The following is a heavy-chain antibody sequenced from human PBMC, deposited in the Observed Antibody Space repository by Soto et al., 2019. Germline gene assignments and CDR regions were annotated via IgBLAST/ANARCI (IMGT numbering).Heavy chain of an antibody. CDR1: GGSFSGYY. Sequence: AETLSLTCAVYGGSFSGYYWRWIRQPPGKGLEWIGEINHSGSTNYNPSLKSRGTISVDTSKNQFSLKLSSVTAADTAVYYCARGQDGYNWRGLYYFDYWGQGTLVTVSS. V-gene: IGHV4-34*01. CDR3: ARGQDGYNWRGLYYFDY. D-gene: IGHD1-1*01. J-gene: IGHJ4*02. CDR2: INHSGST.